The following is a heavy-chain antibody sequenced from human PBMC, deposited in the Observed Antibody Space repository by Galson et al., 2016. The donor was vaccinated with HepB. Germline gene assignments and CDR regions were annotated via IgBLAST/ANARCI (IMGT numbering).Heavy chain of an antibody. CDR3: VPHLTETPDYFHF. Sequence: SVKVSCRASGYTFTRYYIHWVRQAPGQGLEWMGVINPSGGSTKDAQKFQGRVTMTRDTSTSTVYMELSSLRSEDTAVYYCVPHLTETPDYFHFWGQGTLVTVSS. D-gene: IGHD1-20*01. CDR2: INPSGGST. CDR1: GYTFTRYY. J-gene: IGHJ4*02. V-gene: IGHV1-46*01.